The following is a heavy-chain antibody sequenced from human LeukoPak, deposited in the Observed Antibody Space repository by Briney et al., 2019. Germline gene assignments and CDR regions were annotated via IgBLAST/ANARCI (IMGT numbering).Heavy chain of an antibody. CDR1: GFTFSDYY. J-gene: IGHJ6*02. CDR2: ISRGGSTT. Sequence: GGSLRLSCAASGFTFSDYYMSWIRQAPGKRLEWVSYISRGGSTTYYADSVKGRFTISRDNAKNLLFLQTNSLRGEDTAVYYCARYYGSGFMDVWGQGTTVTVS. D-gene: IGHD3-10*01. CDR3: ARYYGSGFMDV. V-gene: IGHV3-11*01.